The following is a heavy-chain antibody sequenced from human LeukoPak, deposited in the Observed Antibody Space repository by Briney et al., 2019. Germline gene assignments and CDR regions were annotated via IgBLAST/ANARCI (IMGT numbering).Heavy chain of an antibody. CDR1: GFTFSSYG. J-gene: IGHJ4*02. CDR3: ARVNGGIAAAGNYFDY. CDR2: VSYDGGSK. D-gene: IGHD6-13*01. Sequence: GGSLRLSCAASGFTFSSYGMHWVRQGAGRGLEWVALVSYDGGSKYYADSGKGRITISRDNSKNTLHLQMNSLRTEDSAVYHCARVNGGIAAAGNYFDYSGPGTLGTASS. V-gene: IGHV3-30*03.